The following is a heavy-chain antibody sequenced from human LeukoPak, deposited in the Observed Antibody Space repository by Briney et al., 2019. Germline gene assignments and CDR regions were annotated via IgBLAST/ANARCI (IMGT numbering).Heavy chain of an antibody. V-gene: IGHV4-39*01. Sequence: SETLSLTCTVSGGSISSSSYYWGWIRQPPGKGLEWIGSIYYSGSTYYNPSLKSRVTISVDTSKNQFSLKLSSVTAADTAVYYCSRRGSVFDYWGQGTLVTVSS. CDR3: SRRGSVFDY. CDR1: GGSISSSSYY. J-gene: IGHJ4*02. D-gene: IGHD3-10*01. CDR2: IYYSGST.